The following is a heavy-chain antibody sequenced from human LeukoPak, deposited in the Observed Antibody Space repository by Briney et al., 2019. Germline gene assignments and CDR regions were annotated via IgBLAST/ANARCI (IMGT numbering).Heavy chain of an antibody. CDR1: GGSFSGYY. Sequence: SETLSLTCAVYGGSFSGYYWSWIRQPPGKGLEWIGEINHSGSTNYNPSLKSRVTISVDTSKNQFSLKLSSVTAADTAVYYCARQVAAAGIDYFDYWGQGTLVTVSS. CDR2: INHSGST. CDR3: ARQVAAAGIDYFDY. V-gene: IGHV4-34*01. D-gene: IGHD6-13*01. J-gene: IGHJ4*02.